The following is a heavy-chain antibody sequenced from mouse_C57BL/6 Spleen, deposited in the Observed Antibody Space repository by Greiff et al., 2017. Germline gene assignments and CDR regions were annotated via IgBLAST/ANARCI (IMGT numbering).Heavy chain of an antibody. CDR1: GYTFTSYW. D-gene: IGHD3-3*01. CDR2: IDPSDSYT. J-gene: IGHJ3*01. V-gene: IGHV1-69*01. CDR3: AVGGGGFAY. Sequence: QVQLQQSGAELVMPGASVKLSCKASGYTFTSYWMHWVKQRPGQGLEWIGEIDPSDSYTNYNQKFKGKSTLTVDKSSSTAYMQLSSLTSEDSAVYYCAVGGGGFAYWGQGTLVTVSA.